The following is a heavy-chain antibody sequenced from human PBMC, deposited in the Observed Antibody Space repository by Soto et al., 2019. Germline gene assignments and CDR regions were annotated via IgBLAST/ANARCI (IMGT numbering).Heavy chain of an antibody. J-gene: IGHJ3*02. CDR1: GGSISSYY. Sequence: KTSETLSLTCTVSGGSISSYYWSWIRQAPGKGLEWIGYIYYSGSTNYNPSLKSRVTISVDTSKNQFSLKLSSVTAADTAVYYCARARSRGYAFDIWGQGTMVTVSS. V-gene: IGHV4-59*01. CDR2: IYYSGST. CDR3: ARARSRGYAFDI. D-gene: IGHD6-13*01.